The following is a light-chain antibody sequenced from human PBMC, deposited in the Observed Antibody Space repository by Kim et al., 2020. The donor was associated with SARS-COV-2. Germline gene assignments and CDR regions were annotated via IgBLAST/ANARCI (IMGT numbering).Light chain of an antibody. CDR3: QQFTTYPWT. CDR1: QTIDNY. Sequence: ASVGDKGTITCRASQTIDNYLAWYQQKPGKAPKVLIYKASSLQSGVPSRFSGSGSGTEFTLTISSLQPDDFANYYCQQFTTYPWTFGQGTKVDIK. J-gene: IGKJ1*01. V-gene: IGKV1-5*03. CDR2: KAS.